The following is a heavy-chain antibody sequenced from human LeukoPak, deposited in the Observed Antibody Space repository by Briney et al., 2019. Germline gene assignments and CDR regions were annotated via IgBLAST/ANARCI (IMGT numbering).Heavy chain of an antibody. CDR1: GFTFSSYG. V-gene: IGHV3-30*03. CDR3: VGPLGGTFDY. D-gene: IGHD3-10*01. Sequence: PGGSLRLSCAASGFTFSSYGMHWVRQAPGKGLEWVAVISYDGSNKYYADSVKGRFTISRDNSKNTLYLQMNSLRAEDTAVYYCVGPLGGTFDYWGQGTLVTVSS. CDR2: ISYDGSNK. J-gene: IGHJ4*02.